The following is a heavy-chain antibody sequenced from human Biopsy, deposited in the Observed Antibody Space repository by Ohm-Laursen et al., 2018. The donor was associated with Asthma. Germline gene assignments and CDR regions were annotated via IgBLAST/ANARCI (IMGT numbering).Heavy chain of an antibody. V-gene: IGHV3-53*01. Sequence: GTLSLTCAASGFAVSRDHMFWVRQAPGKGLEWVSVIYSGGTSHTADSVRGRFTISRDYSKNTLYLQMHSLRAEDTAVYYCARGDSSGWSHYYFDYWGQGTLVTVSS. D-gene: IGHD6-19*01. CDR3: ARGDSSGWSHYYFDY. CDR2: IYSGGTS. J-gene: IGHJ4*02. CDR1: GFAVSRDH.